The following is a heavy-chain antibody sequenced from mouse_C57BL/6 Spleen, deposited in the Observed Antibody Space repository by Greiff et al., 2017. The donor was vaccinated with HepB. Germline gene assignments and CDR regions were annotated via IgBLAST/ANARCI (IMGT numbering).Heavy chain of an antibody. J-gene: IGHJ3*01. D-gene: IGHD3-2*02. CDR1: GYAFSSSW. V-gene: IGHV1-82*01. CDR3: ARYSSGYLAWFAY. CDR2: IYPGDGDT. Sequence: VQLQESGPELVKPGASVKISCKASGYAFSSSWMNWVKQRPGKGLEWIGRIYPGDGDTNYNGKFKGKATLTADKSSSTAYMQLSSLTSEDSAVYFCARYSSGYLAWFAYWGQGTLVTVSA.